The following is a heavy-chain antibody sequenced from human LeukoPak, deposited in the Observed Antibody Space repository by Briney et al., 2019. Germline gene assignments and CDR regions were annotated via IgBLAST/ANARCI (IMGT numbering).Heavy chain of an antibody. Sequence: ASVKVSCKASGYTFTGYDINWVRQATGQGLEWMGWMDPNSGNTGYAQKFQGRVTMTRNTSISTAYMELSSLRSEDTAVYYCHIVVVTAIHNWFDPWGQGTLVTVSS. CDR2: MDPNSGNT. J-gene: IGHJ5*02. D-gene: IGHD2-21*02. CDR1: GYTFTGYD. V-gene: IGHV1-8*01. CDR3: HIVVVTAIHNWFDP.